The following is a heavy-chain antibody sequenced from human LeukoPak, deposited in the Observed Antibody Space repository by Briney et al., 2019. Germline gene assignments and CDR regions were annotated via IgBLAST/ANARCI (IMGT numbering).Heavy chain of an antibody. D-gene: IGHD5-24*01. CDR2: VYTSGST. J-gene: IGHJ4*02. V-gene: IGHV4-4*07. CDR3: AREGHGYSPFDY. CDR1: GGSISTYY. Sequence: SETLSLTCTVSGGSISTYYWSWIRQPAGEGLEWIGRVYTSGSTNYNPSLKSRVTMSVDTSKNQFSLKLSSVTAADTAVCYCAREGHGYSPFDYWGQGTLVTVSS.